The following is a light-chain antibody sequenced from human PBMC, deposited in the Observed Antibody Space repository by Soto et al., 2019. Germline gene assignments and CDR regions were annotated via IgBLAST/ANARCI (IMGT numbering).Light chain of an antibody. Sequence: DIQMTQSASSVSASVGDRVTITCRASQDISGWLAWYQQKPGRAPKLLIYAASSLQSGVPTRFAGNGSGTSFTLTITSLQPEDVATYYCLQADTFPITFGQGTRLEIK. CDR2: AAS. J-gene: IGKJ5*01. CDR1: QDISGW. CDR3: LQADTFPIT. V-gene: IGKV1-12*01.